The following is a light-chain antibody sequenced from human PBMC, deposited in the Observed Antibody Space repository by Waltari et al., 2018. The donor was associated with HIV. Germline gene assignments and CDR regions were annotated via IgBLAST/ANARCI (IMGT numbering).Light chain of an antibody. J-gene: IGLJ3*02. CDR1: SSDVGGYNS. CDR3: CSYAGSYTFV. V-gene: IGLV2-11*01. CDR2: DVT. Sequence: QSALTQPRSVSGSPGQSVAISCTGTSSDVGGYNSVSWYQQHPGKALKLMIYDVTKRPSGVPDRFSGSKSATTASLTISGLQAEDEADYYCCSYAGSYTFVFGGGTKLTVL.